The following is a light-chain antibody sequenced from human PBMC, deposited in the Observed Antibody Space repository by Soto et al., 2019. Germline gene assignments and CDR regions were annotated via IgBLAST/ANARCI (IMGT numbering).Light chain of an antibody. V-gene: IGKV3-20*01. CDR2: HTS. CDR3: QQYNRYSPWA. CDR1: QTVSGNF. Sequence: VLTQSPGTLSLSPGDRATLSCRASQTVSGNFLAWYQQIPGQAPRLLIYHTSSRAAGIPERISGSGSGTDFTLTINRLEPEDFATYYCQQYNRYSPWAFGQGTKVEIK. J-gene: IGKJ1*01.